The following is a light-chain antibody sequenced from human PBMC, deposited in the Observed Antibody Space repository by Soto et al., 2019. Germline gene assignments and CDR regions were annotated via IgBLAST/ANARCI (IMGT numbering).Light chain of an antibody. Sequence: EIVMTQFPATLSVSPGERATLSCRASQSVSSNLAWYQQKPGQSPRLLIYVASTRATGIPARFSGSGSGTEFTLTISGLQSEDFAVYYCQQYYNWPRTLGQGIKVDIK. CDR2: VAS. CDR3: QQYYNWPRT. V-gene: IGKV3-15*01. J-gene: IGKJ1*01. CDR1: QSVSSN.